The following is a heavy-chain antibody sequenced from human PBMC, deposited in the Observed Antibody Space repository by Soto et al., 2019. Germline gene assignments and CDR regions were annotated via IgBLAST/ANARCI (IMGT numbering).Heavy chain of an antibody. V-gene: IGHV4-59*01. CDR1: GGSINNYY. D-gene: IGHD3-22*01. CDR3: GRYGQGTNYDSSGALDI. CDR2: IRYSGST. Sequence: QVQLQESGPGLVRPSETLSLTCTVSGGSINNYYWSWIRQPPGKGLEWIGFIRYSGSTNYNPSLKSRVTISVDTSKNQFSLKLSSVTAADTAVYYCGRYGQGTNYDSSGALDIWGQGTMVTVSS. J-gene: IGHJ3*02.